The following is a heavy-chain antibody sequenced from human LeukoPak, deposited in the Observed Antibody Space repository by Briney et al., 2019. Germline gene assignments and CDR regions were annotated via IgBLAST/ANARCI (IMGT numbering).Heavy chain of an antibody. Sequence: PGGSLRLSCAASGFTFSSYAMNWVRQTPGKGLELVSAISDSGSTYYGDSVKGRFTISRDNSKNTLYLQMDSLRAEDTAVYYCAKDRNIEYCSGTSCLGPFDYWGQGTLVTVSS. CDR3: AKDRNIEYCSGTSCLGPFDY. CDR1: GFTFSSYA. J-gene: IGHJ4*02. V-gene: IGHV3-23*01. CDR2: ISDSGST. D-gene: IGHD2-2*01.